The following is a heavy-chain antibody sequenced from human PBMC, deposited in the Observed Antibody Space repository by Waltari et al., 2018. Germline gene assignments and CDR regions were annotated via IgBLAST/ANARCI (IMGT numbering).Heavy chain of an antibody. CDR1: GFTFTSSA. V-gene: IGHV1-58*01. CDR2: IVVGSGYK. D-gene: IGHD3-3*01. CDR3: AARPHYDFWSGYYDY. Sequence: QMQLVQSGPEVKKPGTSVKVSCKASGFTFTSSAVQWVRQARGQRLEWIGWIVVGSGYKKYAQKFQERVTITRGKCTSTGFMGLSSLRSEDTGVYYCAARPHYDFWSGYYDYWGQGTLVTGSS. J-gene: IGHJ4*02.